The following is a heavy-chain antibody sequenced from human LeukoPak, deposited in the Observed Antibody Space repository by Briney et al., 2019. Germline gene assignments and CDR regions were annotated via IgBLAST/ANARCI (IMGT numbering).Heavy chain of an antibody. D-gene: IGHD4-17*01. CDR1: GFRFSGYG. Sequence: GGSLGLSCAASGFRFSGYGMHWVRQVPGKGLEWLAFIRYDGTTKFYTDSVKGRFAISRDNSKNTLSLQMNSLRTGDTAVYYCAALHTGTFVDYWGQGTLVTVSS. J-gene: IGHJ4*02. V-gene: IGHV3-30*02. CDR3: AALHTGTFVDY. CDR2: IRYDGTTK.